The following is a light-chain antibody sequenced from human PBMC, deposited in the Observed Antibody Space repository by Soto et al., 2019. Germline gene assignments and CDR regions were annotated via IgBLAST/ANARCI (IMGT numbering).Light chain of an antibody. J-gene: IGKJ4*01. CDR1: QDISNY. CDR2: DAS. CDR3: QQYENPLLT. V-gene: IGKV1-33*01. Sequence: DIQMTQSPSSLSASVGDRVTITCQASQDISNYLNWYQQKPGKAPKLLIYDASNLETVVPSRFSGILSGTDFTFTISGLQPEDTATYYCQQYENPLLTFGGGTKVEIK.